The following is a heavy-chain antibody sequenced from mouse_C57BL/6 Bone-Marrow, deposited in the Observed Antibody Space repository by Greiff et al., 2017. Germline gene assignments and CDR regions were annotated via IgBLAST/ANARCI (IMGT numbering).Heavy chain of an antibody. D-gene: IGHD2-1*01. Sequence: VQLQQSGAELARPGASVKLSCKASGYTFTSYGISWVKQRPGQGLEWIGEIYPRSGNTYYNEKFKGKATLTADKSSSTAYMELRSLTSEDSAVYFCASSYGYYGNCVSYWYFDVWGTGTTVTVSS. CDR2: IYPRSGNT. J-gene: IGHJ1*03. CDR3: ASSYGYYGNCVSYWYFDV. V-gene: IGHV1-81*01. CDR1: GYTFTSYG.